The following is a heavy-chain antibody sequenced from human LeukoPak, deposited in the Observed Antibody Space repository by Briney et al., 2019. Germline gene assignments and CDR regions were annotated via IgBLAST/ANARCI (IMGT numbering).Heavy chain of an antibody. J-gene: IGHJ4*02. CDR3: AKLGAAAGSGYDY. D-gene: IGHD6-13*01. V-gene: IGHV3-48*01. CDR2: ISSSSSTI. Sequence: GGSLRLSCAASGFTFSSYSMNWVRQAPGKGLEWVSYISSSSSTIYYADSVKGRFTISRDNSKNTLYLQMNSLRAEDTAVYYCAKLGAAAGSGYDYWGQGTLVTVSS. CDR1: GFTFSSYS.